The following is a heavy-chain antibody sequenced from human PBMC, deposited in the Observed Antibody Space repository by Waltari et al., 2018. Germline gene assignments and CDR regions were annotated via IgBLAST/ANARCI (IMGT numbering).Heavy chain of an antibody. CDR3: ARRPCRDGNCYMDH. Sequence: EVQLLESGGGLVQPGGSLRLSCAASGFTFSSDDMNWVRQAPGKGLEWVSYITNSGGSTYHADSVKGRFTISGDNSKNMLYLQMNSLRAEDTAVYYCARRPCRDGNCYMDHWGQGTLVTVSS. D-gene: IGHD2-15*01. V-gene: IGHV3-23*01. J-gene: IGHJ4*02. CDR2: ITNSGGST. CDR1: GFTFSSDD.